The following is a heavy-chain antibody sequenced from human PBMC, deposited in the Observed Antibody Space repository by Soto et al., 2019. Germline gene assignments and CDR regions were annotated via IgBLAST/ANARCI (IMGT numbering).Heavy chain of an antibody. CDR1: GDSVSSNSAA. CDR3: ARAGVGTYYYGSGSYYTGYYFDY. Sequence: PSQTLSLTCAISGDSVSSNSAAWNWIRQSPSRDLEWLGRTYYRSKWYNDYAVSVKSRITINPDTSKNQFSLQLNSVTPEDTAVYYCARAGVGTYYYGSGSYYTGYYFDYWGQGTLVTVSS. V-gene: IGHV6-1*01. J-gene: IGHJ4*02. CDR2: TYYRSKWYN. D-gene: IGHD3-10*01.